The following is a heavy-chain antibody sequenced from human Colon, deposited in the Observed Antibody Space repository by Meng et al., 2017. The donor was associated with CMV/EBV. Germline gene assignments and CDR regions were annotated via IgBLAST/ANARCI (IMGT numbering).Heavy chain of an antibody. Sequence: ASVKVSCKASGGTFSSYAISWVRRAPGQGLEWVGMINPADGSTTYAQSFQGRVTMTRDTSTSIAYMELRSLRSDDSAVYYCARDWQGANYYYYGMDVWGQGTTVTVSS. D-gene: IGHD3-16*01. CDR3: ARDWQGANYYYYGMDV. J-gene: IGHJ6*01. CDR2: INPADGST. CDR1: GGTFSSYA. V-gene: IGHV1-46*01.